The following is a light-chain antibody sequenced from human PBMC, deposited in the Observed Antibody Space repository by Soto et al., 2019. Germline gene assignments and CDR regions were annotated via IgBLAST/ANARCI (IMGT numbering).Light chain of an antibody. CDR2: GAS. V-gene: IGKV3-20*01. J-gene: IGKJ4*01. CDR3: QQYGGSPRVT. Sequence: EIVLTQSPGTLSLSPGERATLSCRASQSVSSNYLAWYRQKPGQAPRLLIYGASSRATGIPDRFSGSGSGTDFTLTISRLEPEDFAVYYCQQYGGSPRVTFGGGTKVEIK. CDR1: QSVSSNY.